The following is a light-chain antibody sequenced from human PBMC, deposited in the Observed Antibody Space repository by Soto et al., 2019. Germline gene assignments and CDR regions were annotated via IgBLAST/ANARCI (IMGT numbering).Light chain of an antibody. CDR1: SGDIGTYNL. J-gene: IGLJ2*01. Sequence: QSALTQPASVSGSPGQSITISCTGSSGDIGTYNLVSWYQQHPGRAPKLIIFEGNKRPSGVSNRFSASKSGHTASLAISGLQAEDEADYHCCSYAGRSTVICGGGTKLTVL. V-gene: IGLV2-23*01. CDR3: CSYAGRSTVI. CDR2: EGN.